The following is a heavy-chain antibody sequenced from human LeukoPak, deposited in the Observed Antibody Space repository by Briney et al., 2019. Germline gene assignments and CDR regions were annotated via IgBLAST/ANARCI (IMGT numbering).Heavy chain of an antibody. Sequence: GGSLRLSCSASGFTFSTYSMNWVRQAPGKGLEWVSYISSSSSTIHYADSVKGRFTISRDNAKNSLYLQMNSLRAEDTAVYYCARDGRNGYEDDYWGQGTLVTVSS. V-gene: IGHV3-48*04. CDR1: GFTFSTYS. D-gene: IGHD5-12*01. J-gene: IGHJ4*02. CDR3: ARDGRNGYEDDY. CDR2: ISSSSSTI.